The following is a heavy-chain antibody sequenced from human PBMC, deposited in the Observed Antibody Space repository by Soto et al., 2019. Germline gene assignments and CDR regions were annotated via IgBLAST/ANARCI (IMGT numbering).Heavy chain of an antibody. J-gene: IGHJ3*01. Sequence: QITLKESGPTLVKPTQTLTLTCTFSGVSLSADGVGVGWIRQPPGKALEWLALIYWDDDKRYRPSLKSRLTCTEDTSKYQVVLTMTNMDPVDTATYCCAHASGGTTWPNYAFDVWGHWFVVTVS. CDR2: IYWDDDK. CDR3: AHASGGTTWPNYAFDV. V-gene: IGHV2-5*02. CDR1: GVSLSADGVG.